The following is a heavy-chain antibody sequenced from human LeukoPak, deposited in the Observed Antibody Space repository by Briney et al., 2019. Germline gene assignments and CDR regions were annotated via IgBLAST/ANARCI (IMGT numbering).Heavy chain of an antibody. V-gene: IGHV1-69*04. D-gene: IGHD3-22*01. J-gene: IGHJ6*02. CDR2: IIPILGIA. CDR1: GSTFSSYA. Sequence: SVKVSCKASGSTFSSYAISWLRQAPGQGLEWMGRIIPILGIANYAQKFQGRVTITADKSTSTAYMELSSLRSEDTAVYYCARGGTMIDDGMDVWGQGTTVTVSS. CDR3: ARGGTMIDDGMDV.